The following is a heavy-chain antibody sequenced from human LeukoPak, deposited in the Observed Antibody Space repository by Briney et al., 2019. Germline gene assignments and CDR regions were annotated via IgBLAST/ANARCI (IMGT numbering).Heavy chain of an antibody. CDR1: GYTLTELS. D-gene: IGHD6-13*01. J-gene: IGHJ4*02. Sequence: ASVKVSCKVSGYTLTELSMHWVRQAPGKGLEWMGGFDPEDGETIYAQKFQGRVTMTEDTSTDTAYMELSSQRSEDTAVYYCATGVAAGGSLTGWGQGTLVTVSS. V-gene: IGHV1-24*01. CDR2: FDPEDGET. CDR3: ATGVAAGGSLTG.